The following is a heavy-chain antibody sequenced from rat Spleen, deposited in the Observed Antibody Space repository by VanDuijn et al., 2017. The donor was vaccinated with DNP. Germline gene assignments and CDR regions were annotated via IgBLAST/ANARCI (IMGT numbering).Heavy chain of an antibody. CDR1: GFTFSNAA. Sequence: VQLVESGGGLVQPKESLKISCAASGFTFSNAAMYWVRQAPGKGLEWVARIRTKPNNYATYYADSVKGRFTISRDDSKSMVYLQMDNLKTEDTAMYYCTANWDYWGQGVMVTVSS. V-gene: IGHV10-5*01. CDR3: TANWDY. D-gene: IGHD5-1*01. J-gene: IGHJ2*01. CDR2: IRTKPNNYAT.